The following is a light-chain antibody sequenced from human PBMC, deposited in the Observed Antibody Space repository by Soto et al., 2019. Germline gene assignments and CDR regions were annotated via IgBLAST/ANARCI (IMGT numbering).Light chain of an antibody. CDR3: QQYHNWWT. CDR2: GAS. J-gene: IGKJ1*01. CDR1: DTVSTN. Sequence: DIVMTQSPATLSVSPGEKVTLSCRASDTVSTNLAWYQQSPGQAPRVVVYGASVRATGVPDRFRGSGSRTEFTLTISGLQSEDFATYYCQQYHNWWTFGQGTKVEV. V-gene: IGKV3-15*01.